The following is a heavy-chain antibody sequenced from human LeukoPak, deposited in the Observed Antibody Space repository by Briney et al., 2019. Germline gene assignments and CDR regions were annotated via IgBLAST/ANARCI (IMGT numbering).Heavy chain of an antibody. Sequence: GGSLRLSCAASGFTVSSNYMSWVRQAPGKGLEWVASINQRGSAIFYVDSVRGRFSVSRDNAKNSLFLQMNSLRADDTAFYYCAKLLRDVTIYDFWGPGALVTVSS. CDR2: INQRGSAI. J-gene: IGHJ1*01. D-gene: IGHD3/OR15-3a*01. V-gene: IGHV3-7*01. CDR3: AKLLRDVTIYDF. CDR1: GFTVSSNY.